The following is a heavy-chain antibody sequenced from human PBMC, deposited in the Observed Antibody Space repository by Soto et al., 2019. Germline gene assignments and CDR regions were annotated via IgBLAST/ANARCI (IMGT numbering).Heavy chain of an antibody. CDR2: IGSRGDI. CDR3: AREETAWPLAYGLDV. Sequence: PGGSLRLSCAASGFTLSVYSMNWVRQAPGKGLEWVSSIGSRGDIYYAVSVQGRFTISRDNAKNSLSLQMNSLRTEDTAVYYCAREETAWPLAYGLDVWGQGTTVTVSS. V-gene: IGHV3-21*01. CDR1: GFTLSVYS. D-gene: IGHD2-21*02. J-gene: IGHJ6*02.